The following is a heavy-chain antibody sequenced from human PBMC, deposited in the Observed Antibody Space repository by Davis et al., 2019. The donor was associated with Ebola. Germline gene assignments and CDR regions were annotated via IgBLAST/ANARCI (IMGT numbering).Heavy chain of an antibody. CDR3: ARDSGGYRHYYYYYMDV. CDR2: IIPIFYTA. Sequence: SVKVSSKASSGTFSSYAISWVRHAPRQGLEWLGGIIPIFYTAKYAKKFQGRVTITSDESTSTAYIELSSLRTEDTAVYYCARDSGGYRHYYYYYMDVWGKGTTVTVSS. V-gene: IGHV1-69*13. CDR1: SGTFSSYA. D-gene: IGHD2-15*01. J-gene: IGHJ6*03.